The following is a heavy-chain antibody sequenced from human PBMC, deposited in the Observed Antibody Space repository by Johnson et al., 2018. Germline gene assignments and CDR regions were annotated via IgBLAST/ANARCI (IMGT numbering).Heavy chain of an antibody. Sequence: QVQLVQSGGGLVKPGGSLRLSCAASGFTVSSNYMSWVRQAPGKGLEWVAVISYDGSNKYYADSVKGRFTISRDKSKNTLYLQMNSLRAEDTAVYYCARDRKNYYYMDVWGKGTTVTVSS. J-gene: IGHJ6*03. CDR1: GFTVSSNY. V-gene: IGHV3-30*03. CDR2: ISYDGSNK. CDR3: ARDRKNYYYMDV. D-gene: IGHD1-14*01.